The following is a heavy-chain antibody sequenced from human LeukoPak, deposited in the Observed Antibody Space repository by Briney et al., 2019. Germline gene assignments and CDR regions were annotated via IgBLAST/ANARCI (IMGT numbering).Heavy chain of an antibody. D-gene: IGHD3-10*01. CDR3: ARSIRGGILYYFDY. V-gene: IGHV4-59*01. CDR2: IFSGGRT. J-gene: IGHJ4*02. Sequence: SETLSLTCTVSGGSISSYYWSWIRQPLGKGLEWIGYIFSGGRTNFNPSLKSRVTISVDTSKNQFSLKLSSVTAADTAVYYCARSIRGGILYYFDYWGQGTLVTVSS. CDR1: GGSISSYY.